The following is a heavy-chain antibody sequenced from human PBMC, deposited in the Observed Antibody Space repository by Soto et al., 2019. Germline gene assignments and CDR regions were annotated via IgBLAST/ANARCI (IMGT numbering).Heavy chain of an antibody. CDR3: ARDISYSSSPFWPY. D-gene: IGHD6-6*01. V-gene: IGHV3-23*01. Sequence: TGGSLRLSSVACRFTFNSEDMNWVRKAPGKGLEWVSSISGSAGSTYYADSVRGRFTISRDNAKNSLYLQMNSLRAEDTAVYYCARDISYSSSPFWPYWGQGTLVTVSS. J-gene: IGHJ4*02. CDR2: ISGSAGST. CDR1: RFTFNSED.